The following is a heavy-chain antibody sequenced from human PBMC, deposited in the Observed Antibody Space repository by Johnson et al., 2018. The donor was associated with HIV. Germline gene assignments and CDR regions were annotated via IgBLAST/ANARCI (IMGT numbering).Heavy chain of an antibody. CDR2: IYSGGST. Sequence: VQLVESGGGLVQPGGSLRLSCAASGFTFSSSWMHWVCQAPEKGLEWVSVIYSGGSTYYADSVKGRFTISRDNSKNTLYLQMNSLRAGDTAVYYCARGKGAAAAEAFDIWGQGTMVTVSS. D-gene: IGHD6-13*01. J-gene: IGHJ3*02. CDR3: ARGKGAAAAEAFDI. V-gene: IGHV3-66*01. CDR1: GFTFSSSW.